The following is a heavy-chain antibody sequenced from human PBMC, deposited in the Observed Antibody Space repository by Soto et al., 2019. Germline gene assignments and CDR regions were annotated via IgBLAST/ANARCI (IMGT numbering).Heavy chain of an antibody. CDR1: GGSISSYY. J-gene: IGHJ4*02. V-gene: IGHV4-59*01. CDR2: IYYSGST. CDR3: ARARSELWLLGS. D-gene: IGHD5-18*01. Sequence: SETLSLTCPVSGGSISSYYWSWSRQPPGKGLEWIGYIYYSGSTNYNPSLKSRVTISVDTSKNQFSLKLSSVTAADTAVYYCARARSELWLLGSWGKGTLVTVSS.